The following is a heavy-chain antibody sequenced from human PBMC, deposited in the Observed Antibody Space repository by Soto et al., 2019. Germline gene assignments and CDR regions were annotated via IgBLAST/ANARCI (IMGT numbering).Heavy chain of an antibody. D-gene: IGHD3-16*01. CDR3: SFRGVGYYYYGMDV. J-gene: IGHJ6*02. Sequence: GGSLRLSCAASGFTFSSYSMSWVRQAPGKGLEWVSSISSSSSYIYYADSVKGRFTISRDNAKNSLYLQMNSLRAEDTAVYYCSFRGVGYYYYGMDVWGQGTTVTVSS. CDR1: GFTFSSYS. CDR2: ISSSSSYI. V-gene: IGHV3-21*01.